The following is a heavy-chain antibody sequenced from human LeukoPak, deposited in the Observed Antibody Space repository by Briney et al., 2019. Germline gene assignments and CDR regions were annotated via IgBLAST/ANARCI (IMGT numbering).Heavy chain of an antibody. V-gene: IGHV4-59*01. J-gene: IGHJ4*02. CDR1: GGSISSYY. CDR2: IYYSGST. CDR3: ARVGVSYGVYHYFDY. D-gene: IGHD3-3*01. Sequence: SETPSLTCTVSGGSISSYYWSWIRQPPGKGLEGIGYIYYSGSTNYNPSLKSRVTISVDTSKNQFSLKLSSVTAADTAVYYCARVGVSYGVYHYFDYWGQGTLVTVSS.